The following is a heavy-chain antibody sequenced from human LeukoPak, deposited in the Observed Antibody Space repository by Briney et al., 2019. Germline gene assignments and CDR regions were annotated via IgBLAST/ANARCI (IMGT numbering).Heavy chain of an antibody. D-gene: IGHD5-18*01. V-gene: IGHV3-23*01. CDR1: GFTFSNFW. J-gene: IGHJ6*02. Sequence: GSLRLSCAASGFTFSNFWMHWVRQAPGKGLEWVSGISGSGDSTYYADSVKGRFTISRDNSKNTLYLQMNSLRAEDTAVYYCAKDRGRGTTMVNNYGMDVWGQGTTVTVSS. CDR3: AKDRGRGTTMVNNYGMDV. CDR2: ISGSGDST.